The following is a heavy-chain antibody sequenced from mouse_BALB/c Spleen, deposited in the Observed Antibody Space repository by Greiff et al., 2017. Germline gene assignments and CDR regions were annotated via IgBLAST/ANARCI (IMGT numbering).Heavy chain of an antibody. CDR2: IYPGNSDT. D-gene: IGHD2-1*01. Sequence: EVQLQQSGTVLARPGASVKISCKASGYTFTSYWMHWVKQRPGQGLEWIGAIYPGNSDTSYNQKFKGKAKLTAVTSTSTAYMELSSLTNEDSAVYYCTRDGNYWYFDVWGAGTTVTVSS. J-gene: IGHJ1*01. V-gene: IGHV1-5*01. CDR3: TRDGNYWYFDV. CDR1: GYTFTSYW.